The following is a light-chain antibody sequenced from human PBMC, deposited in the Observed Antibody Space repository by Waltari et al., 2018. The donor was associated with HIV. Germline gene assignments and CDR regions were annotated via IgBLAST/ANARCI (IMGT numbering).Light chain of an antibody. J-gene: IGLJ2*01. CDR2: EVS. CDR3: CAYAGSTTYVI. CDR1: SRDVGGYNL. V-gene: IGLV2-23*02. Sequence: QSALTQPASASGSPGQSITISCTGTSRDVGGYNLVSWYQQHPGKAPKLMIYEVSKRPSGVSNRFSGSKSGNTASLTISGLQAEDEADYYCCAYAGSTTYVIFGGGTKLTVL.